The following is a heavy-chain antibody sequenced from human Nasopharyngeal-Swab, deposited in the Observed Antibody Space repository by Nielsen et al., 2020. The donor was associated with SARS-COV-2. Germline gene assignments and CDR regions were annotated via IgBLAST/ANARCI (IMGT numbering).Heavy chain of an antibody. CDR2: ISGSGGST. Sequence: RQPPGKGLEWVSAISGSGGSTYSADFVKGRFTISGDNSKNTLYLQMNSLRAEDTAVYYCAKDSLNILTGSGWFDPWGQGTQVTVSS. V-gene: IGHV3-23*01. D-gene: IGHD3-9*01. CDR3: AKDSLNILTGSGWFDP. J-gene: IGHJ5*02.